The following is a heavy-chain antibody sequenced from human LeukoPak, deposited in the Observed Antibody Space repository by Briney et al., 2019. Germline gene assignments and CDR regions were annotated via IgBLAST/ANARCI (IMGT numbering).Heavy chain of an antibody. CDR1: GYTFTSYY. J-gene: IGHJ5*02. Sequence: ASVKVSCKASGYTFTSYYMHWVRQAPGQGLEWMGIINPSGGSTSYAQKFQGRVTMTRDTSTSTVYIGLNSLRSEDTAVYYCARELTYYDFWSGQNNWFDPWGQGTLVTVSS. V-gene: IGHV1-46*01. D-gene: IGHD3-3*01. CDR3: ARELTYYDFWSGQNNWFDP. CDR2: INPSGGST.